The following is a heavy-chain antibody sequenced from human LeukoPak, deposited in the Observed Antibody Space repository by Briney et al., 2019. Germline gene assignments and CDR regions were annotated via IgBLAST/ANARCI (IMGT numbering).Heavy chain of an antibody. D-gene: IGHD1-20*01. V-gene: IGHV4-39*01. CDR3: ARHPLTCFDY. Sequence: SETLSLTCTVSGGSISSSSYYWGWIHQPPGKGLEWIGSIYYSGSTYYNPSLKSRVTISVDTSKNQFSLKLSSVTAADTAVYYCARHPLTCFDYWGQGTLVTVSS. J-gene: IGHJ4*02. CDR1: GGSISSSSYY. CDR2: IYYSGST.